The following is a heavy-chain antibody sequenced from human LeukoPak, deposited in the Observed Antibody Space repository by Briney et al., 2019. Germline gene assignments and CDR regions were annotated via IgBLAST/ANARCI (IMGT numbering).Heavy chain of an antibody. CDR2: IYYSGST. CDR1: GGSISSSSYY. CDR3: ARRTRYGGGVY. D-gene: IGHD4-17*01. V-gene: IGHV4-39*01. J-gene: IGHJ4*02. Sequence: SETLSLTCTVSGGSISSSSYYWGWIRQPPGKGLEWIGSIYYSGSTYYNPSFKSRVTISVDTSKNQFSLKLSSVTAADTAVYYCARRTRYGGGVYWGQGTLVTVSS.